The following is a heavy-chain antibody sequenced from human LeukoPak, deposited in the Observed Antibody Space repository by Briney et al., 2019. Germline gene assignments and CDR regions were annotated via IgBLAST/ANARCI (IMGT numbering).Heavy chain of an antibody. Sequence: KPSETLSLTCTVAGGSISSYYWSWIRQPPGKVLEWVGYIYYSRSTNYNPSLRSRATISVDTSKNQFSLKLSSVTPADTAVYYCARGRSSMVRGYYYYYMDVWGKGTTVTISS. CDR3: ARGRSSMVRGYYYYYMDV. CDR2: IYYSRST. V-gene: IGHV4-59*01. J-gene: IGHJ6*03. D-gene: IGHD3-10*01. CDR1: GGSISSYY.